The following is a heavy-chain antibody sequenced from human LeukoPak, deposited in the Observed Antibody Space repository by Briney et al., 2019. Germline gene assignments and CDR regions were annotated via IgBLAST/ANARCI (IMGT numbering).Heavy chain of an antibody. V-gene: IGHV4-34*01. D-gene: IGHD7-27*01. CDR1: DGSFSGYY. Sequence: SETLSLTCAVYDGSFSGYYWSWIRQPPGKGLEWIGEINHSGSTNYNPSLKSRVTISVDTSKNQFSLKLSSVTAADTAVYYCARDPRVLGFDYWGQGTLVTVPS. CDR2: INHSGST. CDR3: ARDPRVLGFDY. J-gene: IGHJ4*02.